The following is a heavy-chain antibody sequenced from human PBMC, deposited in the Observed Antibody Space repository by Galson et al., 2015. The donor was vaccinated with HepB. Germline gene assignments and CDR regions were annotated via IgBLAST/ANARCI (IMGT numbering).Heavy chain of an antibody. CDR2: ISSSGSTI. V-gene: IGHV3-48*03. D-gene: IGHD6-19*01. CDR1: GFTFSSYE. J-gene: IGHJ6*02. CDR3: ARVSRPGIAVAGQYYYYGMDV. Sequence: SLRLSCAASGFTFSSYEMNWVRQAPGKGLEWVSYISSSGSTIYYADSVKGRFTISRDNAKNSLYLQMNSLRAEDTAVYYCARVSRPGIAVAGQYYYYGMDVWGQGTTVTVSS.